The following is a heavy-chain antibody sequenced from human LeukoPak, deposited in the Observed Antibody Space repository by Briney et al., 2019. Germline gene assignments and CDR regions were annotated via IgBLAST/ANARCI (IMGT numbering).Heavy chain of an antibody. J-gene: IGHJ4*02. CDR1: GFSVGAYA. Sequence: PGGSLRLSCGASGFSVGAYAMTWVRQTPGKGLECVSGISGSGGSIFYADSVKGRFTISRDNSKNTLYLQMNSLRAEDTAVYYCARDGGSGSRLDYWGQGTLVTVSS. V-gene: IGHV3-23*01. CDR2: ISGSGGSI. CDR3: ARDGGSGSRLDY. D-gene: IGHD1-26*01.